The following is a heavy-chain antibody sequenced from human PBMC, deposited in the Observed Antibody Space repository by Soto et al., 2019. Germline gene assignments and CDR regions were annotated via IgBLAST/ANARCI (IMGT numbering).Heavy chain of an antibody. D-gene: IGHD3-22*01. CDR1: GYTFTSYG. CDR3: ASGGRGYYYDSSGYSS. Sequence: ASVKVSCKASGYTFTSYGISWVRQAPGQGLEWMGWISAYNGNTKYAQKLQGRVTMTTDTSTRTAYMELRSLRSDDTAVYYCASGGRGYYYDSSGYSSWGQGTLVTVSS. J-gene: IGHJ5*02. V-gene: IGHV1-18*01. CDR2: ISAYNGNT.